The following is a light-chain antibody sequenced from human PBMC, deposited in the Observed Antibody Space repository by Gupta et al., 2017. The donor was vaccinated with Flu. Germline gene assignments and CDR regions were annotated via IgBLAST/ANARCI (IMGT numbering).Light chain of an antibody. J-gene: IGLJ3*02. CDR2: STG. CDR3: LLYYGGAWV. Sequence: QTVVPQEPSLTVSPGGTVTLTCASSTGAVISGYYPSWFQQKPGQAPRALIYSTGNKHSWAPARFSGSLLGGKAALTLSGVQAEDEAEYYCLLYYGGAWVFGGGTKLTVL. V-gene: IGLV7-43*01. CDR1: TGAVISGYY.